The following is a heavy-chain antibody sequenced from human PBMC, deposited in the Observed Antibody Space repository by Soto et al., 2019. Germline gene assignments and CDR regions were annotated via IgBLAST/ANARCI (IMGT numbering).Heavy chain of an antibody. CDR3: ARAATGWGNAFDI. J-gene: IGHJ3*02. D-gene: IGHD2-15*01. CDR2: IYYSGST. V-gene: IGHV4-30-4*01. Sequence: SETLSLTWIVSGGSTSSEDYYWCWVRQPPGKGLEWIGYIYYSGSTYYNPSLKSRLTISVDTSKNQFSLKLSSVTAADSAVYYCARAATGWGNAFDIWGQGTMVT. CDR1: GGSTSSEDYY.